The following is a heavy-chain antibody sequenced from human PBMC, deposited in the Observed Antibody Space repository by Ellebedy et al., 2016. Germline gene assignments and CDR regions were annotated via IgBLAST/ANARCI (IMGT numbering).Heavy chain of an antibody. CDR3: ARELTYYDILTGQTHLFDY. D-gene: IGHD3-9*01. V-gene: IGHV3-48*04. CDR1: GFTFSSYS. J-gene: IGHJ4*02. Sequence: GGSLRLSXAASGFTFSSYSMNWVRQAPGKGLEWVSYISSSSSTIYYADSVKGRFTISRDNAKNSLYLQMNSLRAEDTAVYYCARELTYYDILTGQTHLFDYWGQGTLVTVSS. CDR2: ISSSSSTI.